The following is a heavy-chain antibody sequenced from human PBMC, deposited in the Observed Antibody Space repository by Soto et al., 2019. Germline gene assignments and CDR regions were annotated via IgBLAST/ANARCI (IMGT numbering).Heavy chain of an antibody. V-gene: IGHV3-30-3*01. D-gene: IGHD2-15*01. J-gene: IGHJ6*02. CDR2: ISYDGSNK. CDR1: GFTFSSYA. CDR3: ARDLLANYYGMEV. Sequence: PGGSLRLSCAASGFTFSSYAMHWVSQAPGKGLEWVAVISYDGSNKYYADSVKGRFTISRDNSKNTLYLQMNSLRAEDTAVYYCARDLLANYYGMEVWGQGTTVTVSS.